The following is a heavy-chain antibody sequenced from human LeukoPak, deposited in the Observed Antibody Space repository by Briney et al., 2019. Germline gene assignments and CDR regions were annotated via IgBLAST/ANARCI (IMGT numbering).Heavy chain of an antibody. CDR1: GFTFSSYS. Sequence: GGSLRLSCAASGFTFSSYSMNWVRQAPGKGLEWVSSISSSSSYIYYADSVKGRFTISRDNSKNTLYLQMNSLRAEDTAVYYCARFRGSYSDYWGQGTLVTVSS. J-gene: IGHJ4*03. CDR2: ISSSSSYI. V-gene: IGHV3-21*01. CDR3: ARFRGSYSDY.